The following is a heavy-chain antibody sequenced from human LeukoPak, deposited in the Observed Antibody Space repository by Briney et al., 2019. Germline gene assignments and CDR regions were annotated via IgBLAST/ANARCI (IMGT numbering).Heavy chain of an antibody. V-gene: IGHV3-30*02. CDR2: IRYDGSNK. CDR1: GFTFSTYG. D-gene: IGHD3-9*01. CDR3: AKGWRYFDWLPPRLWYFDL. J-gene: IGHJ2*01. Sequence: PGGSLRLSCAASGFTFSTYGMHWVRQAPGKGLEWEAFIRYDGSNKYYADSVKGRFTISRDNSKNTLYLQMNSLRAEDTAVYYCAKGWRYFDWLPPRLWYFDLWGRGTLVTVSS.